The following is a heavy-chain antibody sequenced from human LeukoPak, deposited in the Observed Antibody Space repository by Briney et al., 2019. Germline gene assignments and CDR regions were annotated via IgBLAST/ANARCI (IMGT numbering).Heavy chain of an antibody. J-gene: IGHJ4*02. CDR3: ARDLKGYGSGWYHYYFDY. CDR2: INPNSGGT. D-gene: IGHD6-19*01. V-gene: IGHV1-2*02. Sequence: SVKVSCKASGYTFTGYYMHWVRQAPGQGLEWMGWINPNSGGTNYAQKFQGRVTMTRDTSISTAYMELSRLRSDDTAVYYCARDLKGYGSGWYHYYFDYWGQGTLVTVSS. CDR1: GYTFTGYY.